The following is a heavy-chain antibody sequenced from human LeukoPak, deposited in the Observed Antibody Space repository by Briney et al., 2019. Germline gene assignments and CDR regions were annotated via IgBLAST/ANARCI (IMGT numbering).Heavy chain of an antibody. CDR3: ARQGPRYYGSGSYSPAYYFDY. J-gene: IGHJ4*02. CDR1: GGSFSGYY. Sequence: SETLSLTCAVYGGSFSGYYWSWIRQPPGKGLEWIGEINHSGSTNYNPSLKSRVTISVDTSKNQFSLKLSSVTAADTAVYYCARQGPRYYGSGSYSPAYYFDYRGQGTLVTVSS. CDR2: INHSGST. V-gene: IGHV4-34*01. D-gene: IGHD3-10*01.